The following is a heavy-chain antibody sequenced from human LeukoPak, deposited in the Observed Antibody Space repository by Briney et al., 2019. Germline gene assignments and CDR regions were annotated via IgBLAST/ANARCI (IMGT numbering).Heavy chain of an antibody. CDR2: IDWDDDK. CDR1: GFPLSTSGMR. D-gene: IGHD2-2*01. J-gene: IGHJ3*02. V-gene: IGHV2-70*04. Sequence: SGPALVKPTQTLTLTCTFSGFPLSTSGMRVGWIRQPPGKALEWLARIDWDDDKFYSTSLKTRLTISKDTSKNQVVLTMTNMDPVDTATYYCARSLGYCSSTSCSQDAFDIWGQGTMVTVSS. CDR3: ARSLGYCSSTSCSQDAFDI.